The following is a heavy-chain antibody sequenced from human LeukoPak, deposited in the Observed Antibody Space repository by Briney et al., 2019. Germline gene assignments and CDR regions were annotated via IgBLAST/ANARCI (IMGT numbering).Heavy chain of an antibody. CDR3: ASYSGSYYSTDY. Sequence: GGSLRLSCAASGFTFSSYAMHWVRQAPGKGLEWVAVISYDGSNKYCADSVKGRFTISRDNAKNSLYLQMNSLRAEDTAVYYCASYSGSYYSTDYWGQGTLVTVSS. CDR1: GFTFSSYA. J-gene: IGHJ4*02. CDR2: ISYDGSNK. D-gene: IGHD1-26*01. V-gene: IGHV3-30-3*01.